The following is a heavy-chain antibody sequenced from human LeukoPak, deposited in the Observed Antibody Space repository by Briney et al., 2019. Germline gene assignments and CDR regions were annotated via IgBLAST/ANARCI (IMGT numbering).Heavy chain of an antibody. D-gene: IGHD2-15*01. V-gene: IGHV4-31*03. CDR1: GGSISSGGYY. Sequence: PSQTLSLTCTVSGGSISSGGYYWSWIRQHPGKGLEWIEYIYYSGSTYYNPSLKSRVTISVDTSKNQFSLKLSSVTAADTAVYYCATLQGVLGYCSGDSCYSVGISNWFDPWGQGTLVTVSS. CDR3: ATLQGVLGYCSGDSCYSVGISNWFDP. CDR2: IYYSGST. J-gene: IGHJ5*02.